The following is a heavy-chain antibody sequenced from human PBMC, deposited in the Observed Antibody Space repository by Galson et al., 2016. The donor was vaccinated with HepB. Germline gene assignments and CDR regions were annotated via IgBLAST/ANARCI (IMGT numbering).Heavy chain of an antibody. CDR3: ARAQIVGGSVDFDH. Sequence: SVKVSCKASGYSFISYAISWVRQAPGQGLEWMGWISVYSGNTNYAQNLQGRVSMTTDTSTSTAYMELRSLRSDDTAVYFCARAQIVGGSVDFDHWGQGTLVTVSS. CDR1: GYSFISYA. CDR2: ISVYSGNT. J-gene: IGHJ4*02. D-gene: IGHD1-26*01. V-gene: IGHV1-18*01.